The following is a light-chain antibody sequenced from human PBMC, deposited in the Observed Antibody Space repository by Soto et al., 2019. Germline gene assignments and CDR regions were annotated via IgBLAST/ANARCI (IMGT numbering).Light chain of an antibody. CDR2: DAS. CDR3: QQRSNWPPT. Sequence: EIVLTQSPGTLSLSPGERATLSCRASQSVSRYLAWYQQKPGQAPRLLIYDASNRATGIPARFSGSGSGTDFTLTIRSLEPEDFAVYYCQQRSNWPPTFGGGTKVDTK. J-gene: IGKJ4*01. CDR1: QSVSRY. V-gene: IGKV3-11*01.